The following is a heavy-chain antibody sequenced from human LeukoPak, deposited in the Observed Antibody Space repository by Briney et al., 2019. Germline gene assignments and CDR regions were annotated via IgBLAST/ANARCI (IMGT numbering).Heavy chain of an antibody. D-gene: IGHD6-13*01. CDR2: INHSGST. V-gene: IGHV4-34*01. Sequence: SETLSLTCGVYGGSFSDFYWTWIRQPPGKGLEWIGEINHSGSTNYNPSLKSRVTISVDTSKNQFSLKLSSVTAADTAVYYCARRPIAAAGSAPEPPAWFDPWGQGTLVTVSS. CDR1: GGSFSDFY. CDR3: ARRPIAAAGSAPEPPAWFDP. J-gene: IGHJ5*02.